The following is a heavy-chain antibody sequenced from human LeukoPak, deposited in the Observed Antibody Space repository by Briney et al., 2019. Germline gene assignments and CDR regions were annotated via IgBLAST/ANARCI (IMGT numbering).Heavy chain of an antibody. CDR1: GYTFTSYG. J-gene: IGHJ5*02. CDR2: ISAYNGNT. CDR3: ARDPSVRYYGSGSYHGDWFDP. Sequence: ASVKVSCKASGYTFTSYGISWVRQAPGQGLEWMGWISAYNGNTNYAQKLQGRVTMTTDTSTSTAYMELRSLRSDDTAVYYCARDPSVRYYGSGSYHGDWFDPWGQGTLVTVSS. V-gene: IGHV1-18*01. D-gene: IGHD3-10*01.